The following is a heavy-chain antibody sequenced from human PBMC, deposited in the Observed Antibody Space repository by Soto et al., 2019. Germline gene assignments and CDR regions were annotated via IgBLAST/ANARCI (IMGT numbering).Heavy chain of an antibody. CDR1: GGSISSYY. Sequence: NPSETLSLTCTVSGGSISSYYWSWIRQPPGKGLEWIGYIYYSGSTNYNPSLKSRVTISVDTSKNQFSLKLSSVTAADTAVYYCARGLDYEDESWFDPWGQGTLVTVSS. D-gene: IGHD3-16*01. J-gene: IGHJ5*02. CDR3: ARGLDYEDESWFDP. V-gene: IGHV4-59*01. CDR2: IYYSGST.